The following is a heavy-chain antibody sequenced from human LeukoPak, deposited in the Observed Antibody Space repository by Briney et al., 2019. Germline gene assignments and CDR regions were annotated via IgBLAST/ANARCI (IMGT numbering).Heavy chain of an antibody. J-gene: IGHJ6*04. Sequence: SETLSLTCAVYGGTFSGYYWSCIRQSPAKGLEWIGQIYHTGSTNYNPSLESRVTISLDTSNNQFSLKLTSVTAADTAVYYCARDDFGVALGGVWGKGTTVTVSS. V-gene: IGHV4-34*01. CDR2: IYHTGST. CDR1: GGTFSGYY. CDR3: ARDDFGVALGGV. D-gene: IGHD3-3*01.